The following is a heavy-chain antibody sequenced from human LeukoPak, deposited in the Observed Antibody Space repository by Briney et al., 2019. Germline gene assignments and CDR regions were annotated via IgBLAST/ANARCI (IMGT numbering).Heavy chain of an antibody. CDR2: INHSGST. V-gene: IGHV4-34*01. Sequence: PSETLSLTCAVYGGSFSGYYWSWIRQPPGKGLEWIGEINHSGSTNYNPSLKSRVTISVDTSTNQCSLRLSSVTAADTAVYYWARGLYSSGWYVGRTPFAYWGQGTLVTVSS. D-gene: IGHD6-19*01. CDR3: ARGLYSSGWYVGRTPFAY. J-gene: IGHJ4*02. CDR1: GGSFSGYY.